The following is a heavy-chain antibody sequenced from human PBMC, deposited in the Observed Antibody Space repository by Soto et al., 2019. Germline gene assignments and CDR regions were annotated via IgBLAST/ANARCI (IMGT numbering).Heavy chain of an antibody. CDR3: ASDIVSVAWRANDDFDV. V-gene: IGHV1-3*01. CDR2: INPANGNT. D-gene: IGHD1-26*01. Sequence: QVQLVQSGAELKKPGASVNISCQASGFTFSDTLINWVRQGPGQRLEWMGWINPANGNTRYSESFQGRVTISSLSCEFTAYVALSELTSGDTAVYYCASDIVSVAWRANDDFDVWGLGTMITVSS. J-gene: IGHJ3*01. CDR1: GFTFSDTL.